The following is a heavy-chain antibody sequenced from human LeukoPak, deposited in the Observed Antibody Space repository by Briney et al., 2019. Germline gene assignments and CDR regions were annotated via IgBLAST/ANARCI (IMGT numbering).Heavy chain of an antibody. CDR2: IGPNGI. CDR3: ARGGYCSGGNCHATLYDF. V-gene: IGHV3-48*03. D-gene: IGHD2-21*01. CDR1: GFTFQNFE. J-gene: IGHJ4*02. Sequence: PGGSLRLSCAASGFTFQNFEMNWVRQAPGQGLEWISYIGPNGIYDADSVKGRFTISRDNAKNSLYLQMNSLRAEDTAVYYCARGGYCSGGNCHATLYDFWGQGTLVTVSS.